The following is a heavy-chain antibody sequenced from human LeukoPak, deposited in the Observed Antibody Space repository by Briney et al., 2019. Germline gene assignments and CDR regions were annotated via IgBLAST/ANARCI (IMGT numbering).Heavy chain of an antibody. CDR3: ARGLYSSGWYQSYGMDV. Sequence: RPWGSLRLSCAASGFTFSSYDMHWVRQATGKGLEWVSAIGTAGDTYYPGSVKGRFTISRENAKNSLYLQMNSLRAGDTAVYYCARGLYSSGWYQSYGMDVWGQGTTVTVSS. J-gene: IGHJ6*02. CDR1: GFTFSSYD. CDR2: IGTAGDT. V-gene: IGHV3-13*01. D-gene: IGHD6-19*01.